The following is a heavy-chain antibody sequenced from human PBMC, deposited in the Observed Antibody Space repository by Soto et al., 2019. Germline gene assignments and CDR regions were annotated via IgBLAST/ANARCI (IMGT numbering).Heavy chain of an antibody. Sequence: SETLSLTXTVSGGSISSYYWSWIRQPPGKGLEWIGYIYYSGSTNYNPSLKSRVTISVDTSKNQFSLKLSSVTAADTAVYYCARQYCSGGSCYANDAFDIWGQGTMVT. CDR3: ARQYCSGGSCYANDAFDI. CDR1: GGSISSYY. V-gene: IGHV4-59*08. D-gene: IGHD2-15*01. J-gene: IGHJ3*02. CDR2: IYYSGST.